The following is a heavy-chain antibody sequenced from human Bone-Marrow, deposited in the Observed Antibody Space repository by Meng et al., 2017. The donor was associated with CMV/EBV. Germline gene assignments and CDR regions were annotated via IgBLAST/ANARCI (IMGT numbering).Heavy chain of an antibody. D-gene: IGHD6-13*01. J-gene: IGHJ5*02. CDR2: ISGSGGST. V-gene: IGHV3-23*01. Sequence: EVQLLESGGGLVQPGGSLRLSCAASGFTFSSYAMSWVRQAPGKGLEWVSAISGSGGSTYYADSVKGRFTISRDNSKNTLYLQMNSLRAEDTAVYYCAKDSRHAYSSSWRWFDPWGQGTLGTVSS. CDR1: GFTFSSYA. CDR3: AKDSRHAYSSSWRWFDP.